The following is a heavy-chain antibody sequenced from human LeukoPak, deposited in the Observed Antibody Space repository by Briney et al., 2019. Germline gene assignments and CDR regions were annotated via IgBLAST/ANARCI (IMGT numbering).Heavy chain of an antibody. V-gene: IGHV4-39*07. Sequence: SETLSLTCTVSGGSISSSSYYWGWIRQPPGTGLEWIGSIYYSGSTYYNPSLKSRVTISVDTSKNQFSLKLSSVTAADTAVYYCARESYDFWSGYLPDYWGQGTLVTVSS. CDR1: GGSISSSSYY. D-gene: IGHD3-3*01. CDR2: IYYSGST. J-gene: IGHJ4*02. CDR3: ARESYDFWSGYLPDY.